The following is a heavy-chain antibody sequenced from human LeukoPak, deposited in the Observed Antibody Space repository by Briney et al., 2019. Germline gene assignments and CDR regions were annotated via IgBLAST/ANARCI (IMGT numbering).Heavy chain of an antibody. J-gene: IGHJ4*02. Sequence: SETLSLTCAVSGESFTDYYWNWIRQPPGKGLEWIGEINHSGSSNYNPSLKSRVTISVETSKNQFSLKLSSVTAADTAVYYCARSGTYQHSSSYDYWGQGTLVTVSS. CDR3: ARSGTYQHSSSYDY. D-gene: IGHD6-13*01. CDR1: GESFTDYY. V-gene: IGHV4-34*01. CDR2: INHSGSS.